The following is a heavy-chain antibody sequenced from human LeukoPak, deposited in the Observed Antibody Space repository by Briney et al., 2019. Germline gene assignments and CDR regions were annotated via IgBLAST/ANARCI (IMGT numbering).Heavy chain of an antibody. V-gene: IGHV4-61*02. Sequence: SETLSLTCTVSGDSISSGDYYWSWIRQHAGKGLEWIGRISSSGSTNYNPSLKSRVTISVDTSKNQSSLKLSSVTAADTAVYFCARGPYSYDSSGAFDIWGQGTMVTVSS. CDR1: GDSISSGDYY. D-gene: IGHD3-22*01. CDR3: ARGPYSYDSSGAFDI. CDR2: ISSSGST. J-gene: IGHJ3*02.